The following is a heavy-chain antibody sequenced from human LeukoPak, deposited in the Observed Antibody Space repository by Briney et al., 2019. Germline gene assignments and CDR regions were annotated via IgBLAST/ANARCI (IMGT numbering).Heavy chain of an antibody. D-gene: IGHD1-26*01. V-gene: IGHV4-59*01. CDR2: IYYSGST. Sequence: PSETLSLTCTVSGGSISSYYWSWIRQPPGKGLEWIGYIYYSGSTNYNPSLKSRVTISVDTSKNQFSLKLSSVTAADTAVYYCASSGSYSDYWGQGTLVTVSS. CDR1: GGSISSYY. CDR3: ASSGSYSDY. J-gene: IGHJ4*02.